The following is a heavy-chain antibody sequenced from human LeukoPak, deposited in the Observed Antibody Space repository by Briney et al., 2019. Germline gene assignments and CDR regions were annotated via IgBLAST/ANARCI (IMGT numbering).Heavy chain of an antibody. V-gene: IGHV4-30-4*07. D-gene: IGHD3-10*01. CDR2: IYYSGST. CDR3: ARVTVVRGVIITFGFDY. CDR1: GGSISSGGYS. J-gene: IGHJ4*02. Sequence: TLSLTCAVSGGSISSGGYSWSWIRQPPGKGLEWIGYIYYSGSTYYNPSLKSRVTISVDTSKNQFSLKLGSVTAADTAVYYCARVTVVRGVIITFGFDYWGQGTLVTVSS.